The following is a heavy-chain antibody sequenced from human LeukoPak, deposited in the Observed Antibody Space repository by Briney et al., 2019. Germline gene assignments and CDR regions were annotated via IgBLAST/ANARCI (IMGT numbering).Heavy chain of an antibody. CDR3: ARGLSGDSYGFEY. V-gene: IGHV4-4*07. CDR1: DGSISYNY. J-gene: IGHJ4*02. CDR2: IYYTGST. Sequence: SETLSLTCIVSDGSISYNYWSWIRQSAGKGLVLIGRIYYTGSTNYNASLRSRVTMSVDTSKKQFSLMLSSVTAADTAVYYCARGLSGDSYGFEYWGQGTLVTVSS. D-gene: IGHD5-18*01.